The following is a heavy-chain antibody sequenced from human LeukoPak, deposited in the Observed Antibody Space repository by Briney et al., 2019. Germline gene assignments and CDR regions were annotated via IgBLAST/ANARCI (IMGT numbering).Heavy chain of an antibody. J-gene: IGHJ4*02. CDR3: AKGVAVASPYYFDY. CDR1: GFTFSDYY. CDR2: ISGSGSST. D-gene: IGHD6-19*01. Sequence: PGGSLRLSCAASGFTFSDYYMSWIRQAPGKGLEWVSPISGSGSSTYYAASVKGRFTISRDNSKNTLYLQMNSLRAEDTAVYYCAKGVAVASPYYFDYWGQGTLVTVSS. V-gene: IGHV3-23*01.